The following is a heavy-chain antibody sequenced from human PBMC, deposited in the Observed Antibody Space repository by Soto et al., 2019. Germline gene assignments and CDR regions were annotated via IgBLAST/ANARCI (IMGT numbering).Heavy chain of an antibody. CDR3: VRALPHTAMVSPWFDP. J-gene: IGHJ5*02. CDR2: IYESGYT. D-gene: IGHD5-18*01. CDR1: GASVSAGAYY. V-gene: IGHV4-31*03. Sequence: SETLSLTCTVSGASVSAGAYYWGCFRQRPGKGLEWVGYIYESGYTYYNTSLKSRLTISLDRSNNQFSLGLTSVTAADTAVYYCVRALPHTAMVSPWFDPWGQGTLVT.